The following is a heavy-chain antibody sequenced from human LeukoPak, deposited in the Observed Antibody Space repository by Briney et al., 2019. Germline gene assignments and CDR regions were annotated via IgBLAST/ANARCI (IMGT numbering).Heavy chain of an antibody. V-gene: IGHV4-59*01. CDR2: IYYSGST. CDR1: GGSISSYY. CDR3: AREEKRVAAGGFDP. Sequence: SETLSLTCTVSGGSISSYYWSWIRQPPGKGLEWIGYIYYSGSTNYNPSRKSRVTISVDTSKNQFSLKLSSATAADTAVYYCAREEKRVAAGGFDPWGQGTLVTVSS. J-gene: IGHJ5*02. D-gene: IGHD3-10*01.